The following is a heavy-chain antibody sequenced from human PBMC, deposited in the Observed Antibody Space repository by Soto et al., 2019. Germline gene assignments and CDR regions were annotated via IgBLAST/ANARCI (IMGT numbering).Heavy chain of an antibody. CDR3: VRDRLRFETPTYYYGREA. J-gene: IGHJ6*04. D-gene: IGHD3-3*01. CDR1: GGSVSSGSYY. V-gene: IGHV4-61*01. CDR2: SYYSVST. Sequence: PSETLSLTCTVSGGSVSSGSYYWSWIRHPPGKGLEWIGHSYYSVSTNYNPSLKSRVTISVDTSKNQFSLKLTSVSAADTAVYYCVRDRLRFETPTYYYGREASGKETTVIVSA.